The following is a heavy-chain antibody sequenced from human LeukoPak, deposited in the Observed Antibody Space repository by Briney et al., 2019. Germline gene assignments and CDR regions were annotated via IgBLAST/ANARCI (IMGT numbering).Heavy chain of an antibody. CDR1: GFTFSSYA. D-gene: IGHD3-16*01. Sequence: GGSLRLSCAASGFTFSSYAMSWVRQAPGKGLEWVSAISGSGGSTYYADSVKGRFTISRDNAKNSLYLQMNSLRAEDTAVYYCAREVWAVDYYYYMDVWGKGTTVTVSS. J-gene: IGHJ6*03. CDR2: ISGSGGST. V-gene: IGHV3-23*01. CDR3: AREVWAVDYYYYMDV.